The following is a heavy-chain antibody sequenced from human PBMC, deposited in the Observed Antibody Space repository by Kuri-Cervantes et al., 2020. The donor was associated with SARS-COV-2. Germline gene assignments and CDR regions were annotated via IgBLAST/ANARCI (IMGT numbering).Heavy chain of an antibody. Sequence: SETLSLTCTVSGASISSDYWSWIRQSPGKGLEWIGYIYYIGSTNYNPSLKSRVTISVDRSKNQFSLKLSSVTAADTAVYYCARKSLWFGDGFDPWGQGTLVTVSS. CDR3: ARKSLWFGDGFDP. CDR1: GASISSDY. V-gene: IGHV4-59*08. CDR2: IYYIGST. J-gene: IGHJ5*02. D-gene: IGHD3-10*01.